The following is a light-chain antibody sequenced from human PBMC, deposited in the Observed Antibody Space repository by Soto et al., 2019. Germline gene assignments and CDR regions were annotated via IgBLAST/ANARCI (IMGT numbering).Light chain of an antibody. CDR3: QKFNAVPT. CDR2: AAS. V-gene: IGKV1-27*01. CDR1: QTISNY. J-gene: IGKJ4*01. Sequence: DIQMTQSPSSLSASVGDIVTITCRASQTISNYLAWYQQKPGKVPTLLIYAASTLQSGVPSRFSGGGSGIDFTLTISSVQREDAATYYCQKFNAVPTFGGGTKVEI.